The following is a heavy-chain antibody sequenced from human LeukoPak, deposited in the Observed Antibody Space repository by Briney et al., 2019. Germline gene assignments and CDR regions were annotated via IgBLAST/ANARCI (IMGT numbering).Heavy chain of an antibody. J-gene: IGHJ6*02. D-gene: IGHD6-19*01. CDR2: IGAYNGNT. CDR1: GYTFTSYG. V-gene: IGHV1-18*01. CDR3: ARDFRPIAVARGYYYGMDV. Sequence: GASVNVSCKASGYTFTSYGISWVRQAPGQGLAWMGWIGAYNGNTNYAQNLQGRVTMTTETSTSTAYMELRSLRSDDTAVYYCARDFRPIAVARGYYYGMDVWGQGTTVTVSS.